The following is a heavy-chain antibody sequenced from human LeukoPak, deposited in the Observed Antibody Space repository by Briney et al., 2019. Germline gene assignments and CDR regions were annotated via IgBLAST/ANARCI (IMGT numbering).Heavy chain of an antibody. J-gene: IGHJ4*02. CDR3: ARDSSGWFDY. CDR1: GFSFIHAW. CDR2: IKSKIDGGTT. D-gene: IGHD6-19*01. Sequence: GGSLRLSCAASGFSFIHAWMSWVRQAPGKGLEWVGRIKSKIDGGTTDYAAPVKGRFTISRDNSKNTLYLQMGSLRAEDMAVYYCARDSSGWFDYWGQGTLVTVSS. V-gene: IGHV3-15*01.